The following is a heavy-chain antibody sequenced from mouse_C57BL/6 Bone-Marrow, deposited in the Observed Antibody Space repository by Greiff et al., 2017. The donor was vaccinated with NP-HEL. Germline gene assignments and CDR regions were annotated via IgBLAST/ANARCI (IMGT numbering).Heavy chain of an antibody. D-gene: IGHD2-3*01. Sequence: EVKVVESGRGLVQPGESLKLSCESNEYEFPSHDMSWVRKTPEKRLELVAAINSDGGSTYYPDTMERRFIISRDNTKKTLYLQMSSLRSEDTALYYCARHYDGYYPFAYWGEGTLVTVSA. CDR1: EYEFPSHD. CDR3: ARHYDGYYPFAY. J-gene: IGHJ3*01. CDR2: INSDGGST. V-gene: IGHV5-2*01.